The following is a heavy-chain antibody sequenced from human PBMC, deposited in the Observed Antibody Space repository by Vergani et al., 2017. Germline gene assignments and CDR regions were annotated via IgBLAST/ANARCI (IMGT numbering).Heavy chain of an antibody. CDR3: ARDAPPRRAVAPNWFDP. D-gene: IGHD6-19*01. J-gene: IGHJ5*02. Sequence: QLQLQESGPGLVKPSETLSLTCTVSGGSISSSSYYWGWIRQPPGKGLEWIGRIYTSGSTNYNPSLKSRVTMSVDTSKNQFSLKLSSVTAADTAVYYCARDAPPRRAVAPNWFDPWGQGTLVTVSS. V-gene: IGHV4-39*07. CDR2: IYTSGST. CDR1: GGSISSSSYY.